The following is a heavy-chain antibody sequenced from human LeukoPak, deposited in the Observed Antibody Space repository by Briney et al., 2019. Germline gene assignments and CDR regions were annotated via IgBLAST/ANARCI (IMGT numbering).Heavy chain of an antibody. CDR2: TYYSGST. CDR1: GGSISSGGYY. J-gene: IGHJ4*02. V-gene: IGHV4-31*03. CDR3: ASFRVFRGVIIDNY. D-gene: IGHD3-10*01. Sequence: SETLSLTCTVSGGSISSGGYYWSWIRQHPGKGLEWIGYTYYSGSTYYNPSLKSRVTISVDTSKNQFFLKVSSVTAADTAVYYCASFRVFRGVIIDNYWGQGTLVTVSS.